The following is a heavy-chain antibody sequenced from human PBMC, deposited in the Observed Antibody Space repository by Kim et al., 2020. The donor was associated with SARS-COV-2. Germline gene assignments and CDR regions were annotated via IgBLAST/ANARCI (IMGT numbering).Heavy chain of an antibody. V-gene: IGHV7-4-1*01. J-gene: IGHJ4*02. D-gene: IGHD3-22*01. CDR2: LNTNTGRS. CDR1: GYTFTSYT. CDR3: ARDDSSGYYSYFDH. Sequence: SVKVSCKTSGYTFTSYTINWVRQAPGQGLEWLGWLNTNTGRSTYGQDFTGRLVFSFDTSANTAYLQIDTLKADDTAIYYCARDDSSGYYSYFDHWGQGTLLTVSS.